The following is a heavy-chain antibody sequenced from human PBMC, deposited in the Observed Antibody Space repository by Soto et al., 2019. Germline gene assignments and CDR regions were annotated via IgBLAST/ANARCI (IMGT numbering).Heavy chain of an antibody. CDR1: GFTFSSYW. D-gene: IGHD2-15*01. J-gene: IGHJ4*02. V-gene: IGHV3-74*01. CDR2: INSDGSST. CDR3: ARVPKKYCSGGSCYHPGYFDY. Sequence: HPGGSLRLSCAASGFTFSSYWMHWVRQAPGKGLVWVSRINSDGSSTSYADSVKGRFTISRDNAKNTLYLQMNSLRAEDTAVYYCARVPKKYCSGGSCYHPGYFDYWGQGTLVTVSS.